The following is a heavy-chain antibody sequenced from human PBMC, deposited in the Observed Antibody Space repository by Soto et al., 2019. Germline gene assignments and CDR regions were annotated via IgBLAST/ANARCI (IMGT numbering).Heavy chain of an antibody. Sequence: GSLRLSCAASGFSFSSYAMTWARQAPGKGLEWVSAIGGSGITYYADSVKGRITISRDNSRNTVYLQMNSLRAEDTAVYYCARNSGYDYYDSTGIENWGQGTQVTVSS. CDR3: ARNSGYDYYDSTGIEN. CDR2: IGGSGIT. V-gene: IGHV3-23*01. CDR1: GFSFSSYA. D-gene: IGHD3-22*01. J-gene: IGHJ4*02.